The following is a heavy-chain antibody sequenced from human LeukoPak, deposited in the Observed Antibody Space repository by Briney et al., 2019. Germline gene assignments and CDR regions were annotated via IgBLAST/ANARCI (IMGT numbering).Heavy chain of an antibody. V-gene: IGHV1-2*02. CDR3: ARDYMASGSDY. Sequence: ASVKVSCKASGGTFSSYAISWVRQAPGQGLEWMGWINPNSGGTNYAQKFQGRVTMTRDTSISTAYMELSRLRSDDTAVYYCARDYMASGSDYWGQGTLVTVSS. CDR2: INPNSGGT. D-gene: IGHD2-15*01. J-gene: IGHJ4*02. CDR1: GGTFSSYA.